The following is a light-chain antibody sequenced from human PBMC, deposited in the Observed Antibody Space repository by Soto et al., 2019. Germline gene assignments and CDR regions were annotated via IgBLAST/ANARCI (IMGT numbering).Light chain of an antibody. CDR1: QSVGSY. J-gene: IGKJ1*01. CDR3: QQHSHWPPWT. V-gene: IGKV3-11*01. CDR2: DAS. Sequence: EIVLTQSPATLSLSPGERATLSCRASQSVGSYLAWYQQKPGQAPRLLIYDASNRATGIPARFSGSGSGTDFTLTISNLEPEDFAVYYCQQHSHWPPWTFGQGTRVEIQ.